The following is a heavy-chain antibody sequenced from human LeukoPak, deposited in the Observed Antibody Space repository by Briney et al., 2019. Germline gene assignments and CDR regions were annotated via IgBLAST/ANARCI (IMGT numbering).Heavy chain of an antibody. D-gene: IGHD3-3*01. J-gene: IGHJ4*02. CDR2: IYYSGST. V-gene: IGHV4-39*07. CDR1: GGSISSSSYY. Sequence: SETLSLTRTVSGGSISSSSYYWGWIRQPPGKGLEWIGSIYYSGSTYYNPSLKSRVTISVDTSKNQFSLKLSSVTAADTAVYYCARGGSHYDFWSGYLDYWGQGTLVTVSS. CDR3: ARGGSHYDFWSGYLDY.